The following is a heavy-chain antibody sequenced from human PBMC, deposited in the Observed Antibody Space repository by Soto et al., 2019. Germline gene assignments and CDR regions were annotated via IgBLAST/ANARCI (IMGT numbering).Heavy chain of an antibody. CDR1: GGSISYNSYY. CDR3: ARLVVVAPVANA. J-gene: IGHJ5*02. D-gene: IGHD2-2*01. Sequence: SETLSLTCSVSGGSISYNSYYWCWIRQPPGKGLEWVGGIFYTGTTYYSPSLKDRVTMSVDTSKNSFSLNLTSVTAADTAVYFCARLVVVAPVANAWGQGTLVTVS. CDR2: IFYTGTT. V-gene: IGHV4-39*02.